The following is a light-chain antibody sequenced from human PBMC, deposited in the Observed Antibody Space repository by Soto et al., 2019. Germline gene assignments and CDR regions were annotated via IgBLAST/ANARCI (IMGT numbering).Light chain of an antibody. V-gene: IGKV1-5*01. Sequence: PAPCTLSASVGDRVTITCRASQSISSWLAWYQQKPGKAPKRLIYAASSLQSGVPSRFSGSGSRTEFTLTISSLQPEDFATYYCLQHNSYPLTFGGGTKVDIK. CDR2: AAS. CDR1: QSISSW. CDR3: LQHNSYPLT. J-gene: IGKJ4*01.